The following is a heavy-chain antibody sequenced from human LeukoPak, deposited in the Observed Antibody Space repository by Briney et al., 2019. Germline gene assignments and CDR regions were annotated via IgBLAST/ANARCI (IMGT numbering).Heavy chain of an antibody. CDR2: IYSGGST. D-gene: IGHD3-10*01. CDR3: AKGSSPSYYYGSGFKADAFDI. CDR1: GFTVSSNY. Sequence: PGGSLRLSCAASGFTVSSNYMSWVRQAPGKGLEWVSVIYSGGSTYYADSVKGRFTISRDNSKNTLYLQMNSLRAEDTAVYYCAKGSSPSYYYGSGFKADAFDIWGQGTMVTVSS. J-gene: IGHJ3*02. V-gene: IGHV3-53*05.